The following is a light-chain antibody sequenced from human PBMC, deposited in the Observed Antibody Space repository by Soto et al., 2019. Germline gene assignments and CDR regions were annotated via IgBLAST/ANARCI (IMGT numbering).Light chain of an antibody. J-gene: IGKJ1*01. CDR2: GTS. Sequence: EVTLTQSPGSLSLSPGERATLSCRASQSLKSDYFACYQQRRGQAPRLLISGTSIRASGIPDRFSGSGSGTDFTLTISRLEPEDFAVYYCQQYSSAPAWTFGQGTKVEV. V-gene: IGKV3-20*01. CDR3: QQYSSAPAWT. CDR1: QSLKSDY.